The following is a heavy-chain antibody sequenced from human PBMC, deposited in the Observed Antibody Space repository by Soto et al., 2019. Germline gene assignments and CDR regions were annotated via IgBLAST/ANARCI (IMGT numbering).Heavy chain of an antibody. CDR3: AKGGLRYYYDSSGFDY. D-gene: IGHD3-22*01. V-gene: IGHV3-23*01. CDR1: GFTFSSNA. Sequence: EVQLLESGGGLVQPGGSLRLSCAASGFTFSSNAMSWVRQAPGKGLEWVSAISGSGGSTYYADSVKGRFTISRDNSKNTLYLQMNSLRAEDTAVYYCAKGGLRYYYDSSGFDYWGQGTLVTVSS. CDR2: ISGSGGST. J-gene: IGHJ4*02.